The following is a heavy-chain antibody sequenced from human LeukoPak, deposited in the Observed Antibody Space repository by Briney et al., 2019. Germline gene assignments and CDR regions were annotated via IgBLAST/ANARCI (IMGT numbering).Heavy chain of an antibody. Sequence: ASVKVSCKVSGYTLTELSMHWVRQAPGKGLEWMGGIDPEDGETIYAQKFQGRVTMTEDTSTDTAYMELNSLRSDDTAVYYCATDPGETVPAAKGPRGDYCYGMDVWGQGTTVTVSS. J-gene: IGHJ6*02. CDR3: ATDPGETVPAAKGPRGDYCYGMDV. V-gene: IGHV1-24*01. CDR1: GYTLTELS. CDR2: IDPEDGET. D-gene: IGHD2-2*01.